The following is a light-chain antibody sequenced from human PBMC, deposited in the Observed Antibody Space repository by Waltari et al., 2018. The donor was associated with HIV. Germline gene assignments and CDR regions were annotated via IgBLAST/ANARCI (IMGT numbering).Light chain of an antibody. J-gene: IGLJ1*01. CDR3: QVWDSTTDHYV. CDR2: DSG. Sequence: SYVLTQPPSVPVAPGKTAKITWGGNNFRTTRVHWYQPKPGQAPVLIIYDSGDRPSGIPERFSGSDSGNTATLTISRVEAGDEADYYCQVWDSTTDHYVFGSGTKVTVL. V-gene: IGLV3-21*04. CDR1: NFRTTR.